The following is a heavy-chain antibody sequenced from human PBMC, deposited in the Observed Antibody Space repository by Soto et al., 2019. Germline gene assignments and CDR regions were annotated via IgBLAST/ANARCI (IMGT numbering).Heavy chain of an antibody. J-gene: IGHJ5*02. CDR1: GFTFSSYS. CDR3: AGGSDIVPAFDP. Sequence: GGSLRLSCAASGFTFSSYSVNWVRQAPGKGLEWVSYISSSSSTIYYADSVKGRFTISRDNAKNSLYLQMNSLRDEDTAVYYCAGGSDIVPAFDPWGQGTLVTVYS. D-gene: IGHD2-15*01. CDR2: ISSSSSTI. V-gene: IGHV3-48*02.